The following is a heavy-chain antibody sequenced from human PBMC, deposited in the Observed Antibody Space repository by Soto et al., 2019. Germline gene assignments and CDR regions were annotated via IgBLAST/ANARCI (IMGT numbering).Heavy chain of an antibody. CDR1: GFTVSSSN. V-gene: IGHV3-66*01. CDR3: ARESSSGNSYFDY. Sequence: PGGSLILSCAASGFTVSSSNMRWVRQAPGKGLEWVSLIYSGGSTYYADSVKGRFTISRDNSKNTLFLQMNSVRADDTAMYYCARESSSGNSYFDYWGRGTLVTVS. CDR2: IYSGGST. J-gene: IGHJ4*02. D-gene: IGHD1-26*01.